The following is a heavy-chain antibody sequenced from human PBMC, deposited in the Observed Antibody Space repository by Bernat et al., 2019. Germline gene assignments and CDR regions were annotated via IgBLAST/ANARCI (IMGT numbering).Heavy chain of an antibody. J-gene: IGHJ4*02. CDR2: ISSSSSYR. V-gene: IGHV3-21*01. CDR1: GFTFSSYS. CDR3: ARVWKGYYYDSSGYYPRHFDY. D-gene: IGHD3-22*01. Sequence: EVQLVESGGGLVKPGGSLRLSCAASGFTFSSYSMNWVRQAPGKGLEWVSSISSSSSYRYYADSVKGRFTISRDNAKNSLYLQMNSLGAEDTAVYYCARVWKGYYYDSSGYYPRHFDYWGQGTLVTVSS.